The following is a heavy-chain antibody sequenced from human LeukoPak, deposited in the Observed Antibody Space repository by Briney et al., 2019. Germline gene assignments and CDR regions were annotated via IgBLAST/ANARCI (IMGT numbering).Heavy chain of an antibody. CDR1: GGSISSYY. D-gene: IGHD2/OR15-2a*01. CDR3: ASFYGNRLGYFDY. Sequence: SETLSLTCTVSGGSISSYYWSWVRQPPGKGLEWIGYIHYSGSTNYNPSLKSRVTISVDTSKNQFSLKLSSVTAADTAVYYCASFYGNRLGYFDYWGQGTLVTVSS. V-gene: IGHV4-59*08. CDR2: IHYSGST. J-gene: IGHJ4*02.